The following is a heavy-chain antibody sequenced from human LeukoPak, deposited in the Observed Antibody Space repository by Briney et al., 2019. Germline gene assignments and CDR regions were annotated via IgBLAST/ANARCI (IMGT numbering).Heavy chain of an antibody. J-gene: IGHJ4*02. CDR2: ISDSGST. CDR3: ARESAGSLHDSTAAFHY. Sequence: SETLSLTCVVSGGSLSTHHWSWIRQSPGRGLEWIGYISDSGSTNYNPSFRSRVTIPVDTSRNQFSLRLTSVTAADTAVYYCARESAGSLHDSTAAFHYWGQGILVIVSS. V-gene: IGHV4-59*11. D-gene: IGHD2-8*02. CDR1: GGSLSTHH.